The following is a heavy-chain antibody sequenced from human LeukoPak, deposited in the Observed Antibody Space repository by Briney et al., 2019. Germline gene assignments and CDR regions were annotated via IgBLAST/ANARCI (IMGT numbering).Heavy chain of an antibody. CDR2: ISGSGGST. Sequence: GGSLRLSCAASGFTFSSYAMSWVRQAPGKGLEWVSAISGSGGSTYYADSVKGRFTISRDNSKNALYLQMNSLRAEDTAVYYCAKYDFWSGYSLVWGQGTTVTVSS. V-gene: IGHV3-23*01. D-gene: IGHD3-3*01. J-gene: IGHJ6*02. CDR1: GFTFSSYA. CDR3: AKYDFWSGYSLV.